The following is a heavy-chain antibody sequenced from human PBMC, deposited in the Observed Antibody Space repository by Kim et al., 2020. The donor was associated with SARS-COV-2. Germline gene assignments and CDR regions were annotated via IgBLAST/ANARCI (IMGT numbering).Heavy chain of an antibody. CDR2: IYYSGST. J-gene: IGHJ5*02. Sequence: SETLSLTCTVSGGSISSSSYYWGWIRQPPGKGLEWIGSIYYSGSTYYNPSLKSRVTISVDTSKNQFSLKLSSVTAADTAVYYCASLITMVRENSFDPWGQGTLVTVSS. CDR3: ASLITMVRENSFDP. D-gene: IGHD3-10*01. V-gene: IGHV4-39*01. CDR1: GGSISSSSYY.